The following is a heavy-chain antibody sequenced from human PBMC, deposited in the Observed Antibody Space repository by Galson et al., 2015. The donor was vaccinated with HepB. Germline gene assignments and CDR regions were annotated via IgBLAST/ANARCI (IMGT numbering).Heavy chain of an antibody. CDR3: ARQPNYYDKSLDH. CDR1: GGTFSSYV. Sequence: SVKVSCKASGGTFSSYVISWMRQAPGQGLEWMGGIIPIFGRANYAQKFQGRVTITADESTGTAYMELSGLRSEDTAVYYCARQPNYYDKSLDHWGQGTLVTVSP. J-gene: IGHJ4*02. CDR2: IIPIFGRA. V-gene: IGHV1-69*13. D-gene: IGHD3-22*01.